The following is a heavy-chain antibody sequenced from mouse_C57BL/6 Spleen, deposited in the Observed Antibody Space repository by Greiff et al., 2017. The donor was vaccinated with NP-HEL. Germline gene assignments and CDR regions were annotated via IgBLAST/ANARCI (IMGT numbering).Heavy chain of an antibody. D-gene: IGHD1-1*01. J-gene: IGHJ2*01. CDR3: TNLIGDY. CDR1: GYTFTDYE. Sequence: VQGVESGAELVRPGASVTLSCKASGYTFTDYEMHWVKQTPVHGLEWIGAIDPETGGTAYNQKFKGKAILTADKSSSTAYMELRSLTSEDSAVYYCTNLIGDYWGQGTTLTVSS. V-gene: IGHV1-15*01. CDR2: IDPETGGT.